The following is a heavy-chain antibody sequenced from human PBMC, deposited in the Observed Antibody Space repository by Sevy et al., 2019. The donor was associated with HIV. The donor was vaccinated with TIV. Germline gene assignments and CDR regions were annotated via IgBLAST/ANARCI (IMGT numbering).Heavy chain of an antibody. CDR3: ASQDYYGSGSYNNAFDI. V-gene: IGHV5-51*01. J-gene: IGHJ3*02. Sequence: GESLKISCKGSEYSFTSYWIGWVRQMPGKGLEWMGIIYPGDSDTRYSPSFQGQVTISADKSISTAYLQWSSLKASDTAMYYCASQDYYGSGSYNNAFDIWGQGTMVTVSS. CDR2: IYPGDSDT. D-gene: IGHD3-10*01. CDR1: EYSFTSYW.